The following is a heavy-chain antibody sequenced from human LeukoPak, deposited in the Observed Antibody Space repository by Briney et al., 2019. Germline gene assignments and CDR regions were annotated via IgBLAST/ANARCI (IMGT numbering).Heavy chain of an antibody. CDR1: GFTFSSYA. J-gene: IGHJ4*02. CDR2: ISYDGSNK. Sequence: PPGRSLRLSCAASGFTFSSYAVHWVRQAPGKGLEWVAAISYDGSNKYYADSVKGRFTISRDNSKNTLYLQMNSLRAEDTAVYYCAKEGRITMIIILGYYFDYWGQGTLVTVSS. CDR3: AKEGRITMIIILGYYFDY. D-gene: IGHD3-22*01. V-gene: IGHV3-30-3*01.